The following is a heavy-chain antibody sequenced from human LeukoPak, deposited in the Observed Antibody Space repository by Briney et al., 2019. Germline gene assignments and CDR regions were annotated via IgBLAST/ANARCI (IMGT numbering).Heavy chain of an antibody. V-gene: IGHV4-38-2*02. CDR1: GYSISSGYY. CDR2: IYHSGST. J-gene: IGHJ4*02. Sequence: SETLSLTCTVSGYSISSGYYWGRIRQPPGKGLEWIGSIYHSGSTYYNPSLKSRVTISVDTPKNQFSLKLSSVTAADTAVYYCAGGDILTGYYGSPIDYWGQGTLVTVSS. D-gene: IGHD3-9*01. CDR3: AGGDILTGYYGSPIDY.